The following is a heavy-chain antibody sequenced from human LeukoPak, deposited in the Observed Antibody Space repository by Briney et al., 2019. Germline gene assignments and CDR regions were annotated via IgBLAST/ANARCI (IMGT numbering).Heavy chain of an antibody. CDR2: INPNSGGT. CDR1: GYTFTGYY. V-gene: IGHV1-2*02. CDR3: AREGEQLAHTFDY. J-gene: IGHJ4*02. Sequence: ASMKVSCKASGYTFTGYYMHWVRQAPGQGLEWMGWINPNSGGTDYAQKFQGRVTMTRDTSISTAYMELSGLRSDDTAVYYCAREGEQLAHTFDYWGQGTLVTVSS. D-gene: IGHD6-6*01.